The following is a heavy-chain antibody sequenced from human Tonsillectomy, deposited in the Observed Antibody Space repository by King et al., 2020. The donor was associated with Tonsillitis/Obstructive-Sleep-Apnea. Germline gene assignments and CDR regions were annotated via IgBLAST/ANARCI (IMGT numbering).Heavy chain of an antibody. J-gene: IGHJ3*02. D-gene: IGHD2-2*01. Sequence: VQLVESGGGLVKPGGSLRLSCAASGFTFSSYSMNWVRQAPGKGLEWVSSISSSSSYIYYADSVKGRFTISRDNVKNSLYLQMNSLRAEDTAVYYCARDRVVPAASDAFDIWGQGTMVTVSS. CDR3: ARDRVVPAASDAFDI. CDR2: ISSSSSYI. CDR1: GFTFSSYS. V-gene: IGHV3-21*01.